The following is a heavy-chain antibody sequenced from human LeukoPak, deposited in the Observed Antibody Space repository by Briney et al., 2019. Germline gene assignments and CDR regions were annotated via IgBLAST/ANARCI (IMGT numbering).Heavy chain of an antibody. CDR1: GFTFSSYS. V-gene: IGHV3-21*01. CDR2: ISGSGTEI. D-gene: IGHD3-10*01. CDR3: ARVSGTYYKGHFDY. Sequence: GGSLRLSCAASGFTFSSYSMNWVRQAPGKGLEWVSYISGSGTEIYYADSVKGRFTISRDNAKNALYLHMNSLSAEDTAAYYCARVSGTYYKGHFDYWGQGTLVTVSS. J-gene: IGHJ4*02.